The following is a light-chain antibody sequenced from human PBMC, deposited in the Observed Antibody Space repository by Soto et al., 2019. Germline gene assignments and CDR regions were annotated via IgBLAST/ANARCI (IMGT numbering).Light chain of an antibody. CDR3: QQYYSTPWT. Sequence: DIQMTQSPASVSASVGDRVTITCRASQGISSWLAWYQQKPVKAPKLLIYAASSLQSGVPSRFSGSGSGTDFTLTISSLQAEDVAVYYCQQYYSTPWTFGQGTKVDIK. CDR2: AAS. V-gene: IGKV1D-12*01. J-gene: IGKJ1*01. CDR1: QGISSW.